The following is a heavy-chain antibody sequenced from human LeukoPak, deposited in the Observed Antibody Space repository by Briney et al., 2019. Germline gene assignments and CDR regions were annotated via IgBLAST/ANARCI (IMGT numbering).Heavy chain of an antibody. CDR2: INSYGSCT. CDR3: ARVSGGGYCSSTSCYSWFDP. Sequence: PGGSLRLSCAPSGFTFSRYWVYWVRQAPGKGLVWVSRINSYGSCTTYADSVKGRFTISRDNAKNTLYLQMNSLRAEDTAGYYCARVSGGGYCSSTSCYSWFDPWGQGTLVTVSS. V-gene: IGHV3-74*01. J-gene: IGHJ5*02. D-gene: IGHD2-2*02. CDR1: GFTFSRYW.